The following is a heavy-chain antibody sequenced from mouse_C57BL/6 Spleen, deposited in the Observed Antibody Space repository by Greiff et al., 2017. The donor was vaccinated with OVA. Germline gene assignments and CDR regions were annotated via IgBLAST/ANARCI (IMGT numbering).Heavy chain of an antibody. D-gene: IGHD2-1*01. Sequence: QVQLKESGAELVRPGASVTLSCKASGYTFTDYEMHWVKQTPVHGLEWIGAIDPETGGPAYNQKFKGKAILTADKSSSTAYMELRSLTSEDSAVYYCTRDVGIYYGNSFAYWGQGTLVTVSA. CDR3: TRDVGIYYGNSFAY. V-gene: IGHV1-15*01. J-gene: IGHJ3*01. CDR2: IDPETGGP. CDR1: GYTFTDYE.